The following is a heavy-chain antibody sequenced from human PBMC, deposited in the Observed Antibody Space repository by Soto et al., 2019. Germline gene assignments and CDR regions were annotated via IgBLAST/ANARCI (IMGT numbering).Heavy chain of an antibody. Sequence: SETLSLTCTVSGGSIRNYYGSWIRQPPGKGLEWIGYIYYSGSTNYNPSLKSRVTISVDTSKNQFSLKLSSVTDADTAVYYCVRNNRDAFDIWGQGTMVTVSS. J-gene: IGHJ3*02. CDR2: IYYSGST. CDR3: VRNNRDAFDI. V-gene: IGHV4-59*01. CDR1: GGSIRNYY.